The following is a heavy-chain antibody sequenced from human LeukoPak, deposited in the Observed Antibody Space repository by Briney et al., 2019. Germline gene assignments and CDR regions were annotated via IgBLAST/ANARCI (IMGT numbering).Heavy chain of an antibody. Sequence: PGGSLRLSCEASGFTFSSYWMHWVRQVPGKGLMWVSRINTDGSETTYADSVKGRFTISRDNSKNTLYLQMNSLRAEDMAVYYCASRAVVGYYYFDYWGQGTLVTVSS. CDR2: INTDGSET. D-gene: IGHD6-19*01. CDR3: ASRAVVGYYYFDY. J-gene: IGHJ4*02. V-gene: IGHV3-74*03. CDR1: GFTFSSYW.